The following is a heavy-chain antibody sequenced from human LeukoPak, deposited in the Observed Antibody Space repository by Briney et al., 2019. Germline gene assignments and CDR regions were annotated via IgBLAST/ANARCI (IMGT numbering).Heavy chain of an antibody. J-gene: IGHJ4*02. CDR3: AKDHFRYCSSTSCYAFDY. CDR2: IRYDGSNK. V-gene: IGHV3-30*02. CDR1: GFTFSSYG. D-gene: IGHD2-2*01. Sequence: GGSLRLSCAASGFTFSSYGMHWVRQAPGKGLEWVAFIRYDGSNKYYADSVKGRFTISRDNSKNTLYLQMNSLRAEDTAVYYCAKDHFRYCSSTSCYAFDYWGQGTLVTVSS.